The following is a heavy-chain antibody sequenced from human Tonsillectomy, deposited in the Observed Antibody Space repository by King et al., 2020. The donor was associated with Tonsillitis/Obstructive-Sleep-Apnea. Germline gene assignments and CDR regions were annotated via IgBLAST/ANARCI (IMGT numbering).Heavy chain of an antibody. CDR2: INPSGFT. D-gene: IGHD2-8*01. CDR1: GYTFPSHY. V-gene: IGHV1-46*01. J-gene: IGHJ6*03. Sequence: VQLVESGAEMKEPGASVKVSCKASGYTFPSHYMHWVRQAPGQGLEWMGIINPSGFTRYAQKFQGRVTVTRDTSTNTVYMELSSLRFEDTAVYYCARGGQCTNGVCLFMDVWGKGTTVTVSS. CDR3: ARGGQCTNGVCLFMDV.